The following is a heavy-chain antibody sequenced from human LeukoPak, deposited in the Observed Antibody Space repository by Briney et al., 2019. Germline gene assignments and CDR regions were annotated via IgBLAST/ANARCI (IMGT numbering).Heavy chain of an antibody. D-gene: IGHD3-10*02. J-gene: IGHJ6*04. V-gene: IGHV3-48*03. Sequence: SGGSLRLSCAASGFTFSSYAVSWVRQAPGKGLEWVSYISSSGSTIYYADSVKGRFTISRDNAKNSLYLQMNSLRAEDTAVYYCAELGITMIGGVWGKGTTVTISS. CDR3: AELGITMIGGV. CDR2: ISSSGSTI. CDR1: GFTFSSYA.